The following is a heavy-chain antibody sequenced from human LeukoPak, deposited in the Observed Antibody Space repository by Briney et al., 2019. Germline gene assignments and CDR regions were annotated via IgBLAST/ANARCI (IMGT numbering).Heavy chain of an antibody. V-gene: IGHV3-23*01. J-gene: IGHJ4*02. CDR1: GFTFSSYA. CDR3: AKAFGNYLSHFDY. D-gene: IGHD4-11*01. Sequence: GGSLRLSCAASGFTFSSYAMSWVRQAPGKGLEWVSAISGSGGSTHYADSVKGRFTISRDNSKNTLYLQMNSLRAEDTAVYYCAKAFGNYLSHFDYWGQGTLVTVSS. CDR2: ISGSGGST.